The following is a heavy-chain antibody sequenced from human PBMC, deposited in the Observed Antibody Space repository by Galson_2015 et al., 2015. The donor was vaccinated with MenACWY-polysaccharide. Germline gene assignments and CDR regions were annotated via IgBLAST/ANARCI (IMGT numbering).Heavy chain of an antibody. V-gene: IGHV1-18*01. CDR1: GYTFTSYG. CDR3: ARDPMYSGSYFAADY. CDR2: ISAYNGNT. D-gene: IGHD1-26*01. J-gene: IGHJ4*02. Sequence: SVKVSCKASGYTFTSYGISWVRQAPGQGLEWMGWISAYNGNTNYAQKLQGRVTMTTDTSTSTAYMELRSLRPDDTAVYYCARDPMYSGSYFAADYWGQGTLVTVSS.